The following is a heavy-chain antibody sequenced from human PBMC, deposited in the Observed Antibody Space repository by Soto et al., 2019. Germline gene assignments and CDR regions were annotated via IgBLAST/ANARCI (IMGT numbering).Heavy chain of an antibody. D-gene: IGHD3-22*01. V-gene: IGHV3-30*18. Sequence: QVQLMESGGSVLQPGRSLRLSCAASGFTFSSYGMHWVRQAPGKGLEWVTIISNDGSIQYYGDSVKGRFTVSRDNSKNTLFLEMNSLTAEDTATYCCVKDRRDSSGNCSRCFGMDVWGQGTTVTVSS. CDR3: VKDRRDSSGNCSRCFGMDV. CDR1: GFTFSSYG. J-gene: IGHJ6*02. CDR2: ISNDGSIQ.